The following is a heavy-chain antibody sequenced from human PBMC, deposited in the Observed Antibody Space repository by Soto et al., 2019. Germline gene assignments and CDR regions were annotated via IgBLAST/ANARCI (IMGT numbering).Heavy chain of an antibody. J-gene: IGHJ4*02. CDR3: ARVGCGAGACFLDY. CDR1: GGSISSGGYY. Sequence: QVQLQESGPGLVKPSQTLSLTCTVSGGSISSGGYYWSWIRQHPGKALELIGYIYYSGSTYYNPSLKSRVTMFVDTSKNQFSLSLNSVTAADTAVYYCARVGCGAGACFLDYWGQGTLVTVSS. CDR2: IYYSGST. V-gene: IGHV4-31*03. D-gene: IGHD2-21*02.